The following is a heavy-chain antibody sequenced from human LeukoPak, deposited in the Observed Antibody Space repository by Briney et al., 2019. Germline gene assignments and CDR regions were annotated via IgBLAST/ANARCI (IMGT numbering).Heavy chain of an antibody. CDR1: GFTFSSYA. D-gene: IGHD3-10*01. J-gene: IGHJ4*02. Sequence: GGSLRLSCAASGFTFSSYAMSWVRQAPGKGLEWVSGISWNSGSIGYADSVKGRFTISRDNAKNSLYLQMNSLRAEDTALYYCAKAYYYGSGSYLDYWGQGTLVTVSS. CDR2: ISWNSGSI. CDR3: AKAYYYGSGSYLDY. V-gene: IGHV3-9*01.